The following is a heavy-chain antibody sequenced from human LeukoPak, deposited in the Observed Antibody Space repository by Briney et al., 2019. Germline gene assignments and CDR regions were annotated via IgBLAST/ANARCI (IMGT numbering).Heavy chain of an antibody. D-gene: IGHD3-16*01. CDR2: ISGSGGTT. J-gene: IGHJ4*02. CDR3: AKMRVGGLRGGSFDY. V-gene: IGHV3-23*01. CDR1: GFTFSSYA. Sequence: GGSLRLSCAASGFTFSSYALSWVRQAPGKGLEWVSGISGSGGTTYYADSVKGRFTISRDNSKNTLYLQMTSLRAEDTAVYYCAKMRVGGLRGGSFDYWGQGTLVTVSS.